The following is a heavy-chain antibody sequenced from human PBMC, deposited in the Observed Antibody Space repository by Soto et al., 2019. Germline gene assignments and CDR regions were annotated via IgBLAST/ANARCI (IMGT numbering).Heavy chain of an antibody. CDR2: INHSGST. CDR3: ARAYQLGWFDP. Sequence: SATLSLTCAVYGGSFSGYYWSWIRQPPGKGLEWIGEINHSGSTNYNPSLKSRVTISVDTSKNQFSLKLSSVTAADTAVYYCARAYQLGWFDPWGQGTLVTVSS. D-gene: IGHD2-2*01. CDR1: GGSFSGYY. J-gene: IGHJ5*02. V-gene: IGHV4-34*01.